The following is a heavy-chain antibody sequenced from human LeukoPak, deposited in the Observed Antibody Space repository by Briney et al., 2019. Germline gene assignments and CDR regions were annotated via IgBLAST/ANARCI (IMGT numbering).Heavy chain of an antibody. CDR3: ARGLWCVDENPPYCDY. CDR2: IYTSERT. V-gene: IGHV4-61*02. Sequence: TSETLSLTCSVSGGSISSSNYYWSWIRQPAGKGLEWIGRIYTSERTNYNPSLKSRVPISVDTSRNQFSLKWSSVTAADTAVYYCARGLWCVDENPPYCDYWGQGILVTVSS. D-gene: IGHD4/OR15-4a*01. J-gene: IGHJ4*02. CDR1: GGSISSSNYY.